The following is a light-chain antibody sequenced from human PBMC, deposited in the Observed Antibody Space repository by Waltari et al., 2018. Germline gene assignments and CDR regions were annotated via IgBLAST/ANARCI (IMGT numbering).Light chain of an antibody. V-gene: IGLV2-14*01. CDR2: NVR. J-gene: IGLJ1*01. Sequence: QSALTQPASVSGSPGQSITISCTGTSSDIGGFDYVSWYQRHPGKVPRLVVCNVRQRPSGVSTRVSGSKACNTASLTISGLQAEDEADYYCISYTSRTTYVFGTGTKVTVL. CDR3: ISYTSRTTYV. CDR1: SSDIGGFDY.